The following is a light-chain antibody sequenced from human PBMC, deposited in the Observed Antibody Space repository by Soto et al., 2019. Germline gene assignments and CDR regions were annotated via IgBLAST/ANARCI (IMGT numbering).Light chain of an antibody. CDR1: SSDVGGYNY. Sequence: QSVLTQPASVPGSPGQSITLSCTGTSSDVGGYNYVSWYQQHPGKAPKLMIYDVSNRPSGVSNRFSGSKSGNTASLTISGLQAEDEADYYCSSYTSSRSYVFGTGTKVTV. CDR3: SSYTSSRSYV. CDR2: DVS. V-gene: IGLV2-14*01. J-gene: IGLJ1*01.